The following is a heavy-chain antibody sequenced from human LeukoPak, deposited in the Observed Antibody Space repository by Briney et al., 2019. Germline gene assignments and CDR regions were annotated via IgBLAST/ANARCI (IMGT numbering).Heavy chain of an antibody. D-gene: IGHD6-13*01. Sequence: GGSLRLSCAASGFTFSSYEMNWVRQAPGKGLEWVSGINWNGGSTGYADSVKGRFTISRDNAKNSLYLQMNSLRAEDTALYYCARGIAEPFCDFEGYYYYYMDVWGKGTTVTVSS. CDR2: INWNGGST. CDR3: ARGIAEPFCDFEGYYYYYMDV. CDR1: GFTFSSYE. J-gene: IGHJ6*03. V-gene: IGHV3-20*04.